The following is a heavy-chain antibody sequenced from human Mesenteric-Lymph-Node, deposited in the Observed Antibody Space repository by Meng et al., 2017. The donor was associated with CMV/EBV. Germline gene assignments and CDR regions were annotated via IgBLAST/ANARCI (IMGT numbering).Heavy chain of an antibody. CDR1: GGSISPYY. V-gene: IGHV4-59*01. Sequence: SETLSLTCTVSGGSISPYYWSWIRQPPGKGLEWIGYIYYSGSTSYNPSLKSRVTISVDTSKNQLFVKVSSVTAADTAVYYCARHSSSWYEDWGQGTLVTVSS. D-gene: IGHD6-13*01. J-gene: IGHJ4*02. CDR2: IYYSGST. CDR3: ARHSSSWYED.